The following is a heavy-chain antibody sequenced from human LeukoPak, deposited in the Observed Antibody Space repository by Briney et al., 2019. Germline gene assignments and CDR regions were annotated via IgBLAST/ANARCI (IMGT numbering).Heavy chain of an antibody. CDR1: GFTFSSYS. J-gene: IGHJ4*02. D-gene: IGHD3-16*02. CDR2: ISSSSSYI. CDR3: ARGRGLPSGGYTLFDY. V-gene: IGHV3-21*01. Sequence: KTGGPLRLSCAASGFTFSSYSMNWVRQAPGKGLEWVSSISSSSSYIYYADSVKGRFTISRDNAKNSLYLQMNSLRAEDTAVYYCARGRGLPSGGYTLFDYWGQGTLVTVSS.